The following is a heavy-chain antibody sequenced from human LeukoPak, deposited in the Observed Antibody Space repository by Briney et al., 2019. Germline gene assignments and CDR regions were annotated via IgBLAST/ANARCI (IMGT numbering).Heavy chain of an antibody. CDR3: ARPRYSSSWYEESGY. Sequence: TLSLTCTVSGGSISSGSYYWSWIRQPAGQGLEWIGRIYTSGSTNYNPSLKSRVTISVDTSKNQFSLKLSSVTAADTAVYYCARPRYSSSWYEESGYWGQGTLVTVSS. D-gene: IGHD6-13*01. V-gene: IGHV4-61*02. CDR1: GGSISSGSYY. CDR2: IYTSGST. J-gene: IGHJ4*02.